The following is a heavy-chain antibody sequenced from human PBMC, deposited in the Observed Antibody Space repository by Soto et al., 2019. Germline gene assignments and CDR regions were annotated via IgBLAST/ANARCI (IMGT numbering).Heavy chain of an antibody. Sequence: QVQLQESGPGLVKPSETLSLTCTFSGGPISNHHWSWIRQPPGKGLEWIGYIYYSGDTKFNPSLKSRVSISPVAPNYQFAPKLSSVTAAETAVYYCAPDSGGGGGRGYWGQGTLVTVSS. CDR3: APDSGGGGGRGY. CDR2: IYYSGDT. J-gene: IGHJ4*02. D-gene: IGHD6-19*01. CDR1: GGPISNHH. V-gene: IGHV4-59*08.